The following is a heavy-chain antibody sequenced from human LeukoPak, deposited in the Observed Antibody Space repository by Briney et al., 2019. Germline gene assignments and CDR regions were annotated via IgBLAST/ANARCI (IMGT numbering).Heavy chain of an antibody. D-gene: IGHD6-6*01. Sequence: SETLSLTCTVSGGSISFSTYFWGWIRQSPGKGLEWIGSIYYSGSTYYNPSLTSRVTISVDTSKNQFSLKLSSVTAADTAVYYCARQYTAPDAFDIWGQGTMVTVSS. CDR3: ARQYTAPDAFDI. CDR1: GGSISFSTYF. V-gene: IGHV4-39*07. J-gene: IGHJ3*02. CDR2: IYYSGST.